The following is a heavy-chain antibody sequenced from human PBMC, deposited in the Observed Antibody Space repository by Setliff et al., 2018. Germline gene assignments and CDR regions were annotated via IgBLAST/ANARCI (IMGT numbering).Heavy chain of an antibody. J-gene: IGHJ4*02. Sequence: GGSLRLSCEASGFSFREYYMSWIRQAPGKGLEWVSYISVSGTYIGYADSVKGRFTISRDNAKNTLYLQISRLGVEDTAVYYCARDKDKDFDFWGQGTLVTVSS. V-gene: IGHV3-11*05. CDR1: GFSFREYY. CDR3: ARDKDKDFDF. CDR2: ISVSGTYI.